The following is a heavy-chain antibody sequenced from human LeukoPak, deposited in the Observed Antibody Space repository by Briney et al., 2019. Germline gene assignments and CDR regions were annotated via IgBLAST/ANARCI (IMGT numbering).Heavy chain of an antibody. D-gene: IGHD3-10*01. Sequence: SETLSLTCTVSGYSISSGYYWGWIRQPPGKGLEWIGSIYHSGRTFYNPSLKSRVTMSVDTSKNQFSLKLNSVTAADTAVYFCAREYYYGSRRNWFDPWGQGTLVTVSS. CDR3: AREYYYGSRRNWFDP. CDR2: IYHSGRT. J-gene: IGHJ5*02. V-gene: IGHV4-38-2*02. CDR1: GYSISSGYY.